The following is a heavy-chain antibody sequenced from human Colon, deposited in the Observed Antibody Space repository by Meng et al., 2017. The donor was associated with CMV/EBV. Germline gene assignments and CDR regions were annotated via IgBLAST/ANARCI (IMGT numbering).Heavy chain of an antibody. J-gene: IGHJ4*02. CDR2: ITHRVINPSGAT. V-gene: IGHV4-34*01. Sequence: GSLSGYYWGWVRQPPGKGLEWHGEITHRVINPSGATKYTPSLQSRVIISTDTSKKQSSLQMNSVPAADTAVYYCARHLPDTRTCFDYWGQGPLVTVSS. CDR1: GSLSGYY. D-gene: IGHD5-18*01. CDR3: ARHLPDTRTCFDY.